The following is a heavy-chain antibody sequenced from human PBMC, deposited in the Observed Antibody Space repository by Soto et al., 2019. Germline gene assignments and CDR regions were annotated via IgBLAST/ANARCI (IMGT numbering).Heavy chain of an antibody. Sequence: SETLSLTCTVSGGSISNRDYCWSWIRQPPGKGLEWIGEMHHSGSIYYNASLKTRATISVDKSRNQFSLQLTSVTAADTALYFCARHDNMTLGSQYLGSWGPGTLVTVSS. CDR3: ARHDNMTLGSQYLGS. CDR1: GGSISNRDYC. CDR2: MHHSGSI. J-gene: IGHJ4*02. V-gene: IGHV4-30-2*01. D-gene: IGHD1-1*01.